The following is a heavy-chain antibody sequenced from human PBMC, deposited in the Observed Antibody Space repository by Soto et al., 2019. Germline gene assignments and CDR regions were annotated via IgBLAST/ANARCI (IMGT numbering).Heavy chain of an antibody. J-gene: IGHJ3*02. CDR1: GGTFSSYT. Sequence: QVQLVQSGAEVKKPGSSVKVSCKASGGTFSSYTISWVRQAPGQGLEWMGRIIPILGIANYAQKFQGRVTITADKSTSTAYMELSSLRSEDTAVYYCASYYYYGSGKSLGAFDIWGQGTMVTVSS. CDR3: ASYYYYGSGKSLGAFDI. D-gene: IGHD3-10*01. V-gene: IGHV1-69*02. CDR2: IIPILGIA.